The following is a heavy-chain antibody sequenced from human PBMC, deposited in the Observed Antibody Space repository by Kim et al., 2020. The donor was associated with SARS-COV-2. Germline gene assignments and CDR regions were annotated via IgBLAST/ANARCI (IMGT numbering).Heavy chain of an antibody. V-gene: IGHV1-8*01. CDR3: ARVDFWSGYSSSDFDY. Sequence: ASVKVSCKASGYTFTSYDINWVRQATGQGLEWMGWMNPNSGNTGYAQKFQGRVTMTRNTSISTAYMELSSLRSEDTAVYYCARVDFWSGYSSSDFDYWGQGTLVTVSS. CDR1: GYTFTSYD. J-gene: IGHJ4*02. D-gene: IGHD3-3*01. CDR2: MNPNSGNT.